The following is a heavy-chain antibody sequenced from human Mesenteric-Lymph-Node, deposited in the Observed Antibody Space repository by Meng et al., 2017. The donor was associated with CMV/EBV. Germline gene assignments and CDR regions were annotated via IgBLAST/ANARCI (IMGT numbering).Heavy chain of an antibody. J-gene: IGHJ4*02. CDR2: IIPILGIA. V-gene: IGHV1-69*10. CDR1: GGTFSSYA. CDR3: ARDFSNYYDSSGYFGY. Sequence: KVSCKASGGTFSSYAISWVRQAPGQGLEWMGGIIPILGIANYAQKFQGRVTITADKSTSTAYMELSSLRSEDTAVYYCARDFSNYYDSSGYFGYWGQGTLVTVSS. D-gene: IGHD3-22*01.